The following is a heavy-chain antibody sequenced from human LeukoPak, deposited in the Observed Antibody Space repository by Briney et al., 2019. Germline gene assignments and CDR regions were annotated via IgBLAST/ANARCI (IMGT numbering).Heavy chain of an antibody. CDR2: IYTSGST. J-gene: IGHJ4*02. Sequence: SETLSLTCTVSGGSISSYYWSWIRQPAGKGLEWIGRIYTSGSTNYNPSLKSRVTMSVDTSKNQFSLKLSSVTAADTAVYYCARLWDYSNPAPYFDYWGQGTLVTVSS. CDR1: GGSISSYY. CDR3: ARLWDYSNPAPYFDY. D-gene: IGHD4-4*01. V-gene: IGHV4-4*07.